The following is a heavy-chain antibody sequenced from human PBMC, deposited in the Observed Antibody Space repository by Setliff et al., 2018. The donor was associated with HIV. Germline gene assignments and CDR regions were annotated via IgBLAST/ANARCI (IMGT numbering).Heavy chain of an antibody. J-gene: IGHJ4*01. CDR2: IIPAFGTA. Sequence: SVKVSCKASGGTFSSYAVSWVRQAPGQGLEWMGGIIPAFGTANYAQTFQGRVTITPDESTSTPYMELSGFRSEDTAVYFCARDGLLGSGNSFDYWGQGTLVTVSS. CDR1: GGTFSSYA. D-gene: IGHD3-3*02. V-gene: IGHV1-69*13. CDR3: ARDGLLGSGNSFDY.